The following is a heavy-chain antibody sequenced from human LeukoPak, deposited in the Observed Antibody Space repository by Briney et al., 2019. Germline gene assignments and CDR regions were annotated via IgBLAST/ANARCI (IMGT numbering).Heavy chain of an antibody. J-gene: IGHJ3*02. CDR3: ARVRRPAVVLDALDS. CDR1: GFTFSTYA. V-gene: IGHV3-33*01. Sequence: GTSLRLSCVASGFTFSTYAMHWVRQAPGKGLEWVAITWYDGSDKYYADSVKGRFTISRDNPKSTLYLQMNSLRAEDTAVYYCARVRRPAVVLDALDSWGQGTMVTVSS. D-gene: IGHD2-2*01. CDR2: TWYDGSDK.